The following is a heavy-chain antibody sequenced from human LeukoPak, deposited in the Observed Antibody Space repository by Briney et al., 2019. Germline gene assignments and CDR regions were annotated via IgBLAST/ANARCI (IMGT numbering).Heavy chain of an antibody. D-gene: IGHD5-12*01. CDR2: IHPSDSET. V-gene: IGHV5-51*01. CDR3: ARRGYSGYSPLDS. Sequence: GESLKISFRASGNNFPDYWIAWVRQLPGKGLEWGGIIHPSDSETQYSPSFQGQVTISADNSITTAYLQWSSLKASDTAIYYCARRGYSGYSPLDSWGQGTLVFVSS. CDR1: GNNFPDYW. J-gene: IGHJ4*02.